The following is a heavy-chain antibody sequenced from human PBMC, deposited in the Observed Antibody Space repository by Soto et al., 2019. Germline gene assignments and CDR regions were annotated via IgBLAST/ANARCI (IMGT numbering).Heavy chain of an antibody. V-gene: IGHV1-46*01. J-gene: IGHJ3*02. CDR2: INPSGGST. D-gene: IGHD6-13*01. CDR1: GYTFTIYH. Sequence: ASVKVSCTASGYTFTIYHMHWVRQAPGQGLEWMGIINPSGGSTSYAQKFQGRVTMTRDTSTSTVYMELSSLRSEDTAVYYCAIIAAAGTDAFDIWGQGTMVTVSS. CDR3: AIIAAAGTDAFDI.